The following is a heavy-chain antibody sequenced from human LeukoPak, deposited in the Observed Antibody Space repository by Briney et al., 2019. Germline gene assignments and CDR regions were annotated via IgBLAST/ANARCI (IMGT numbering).Heavy chain of an antibody. CDR2: IYYSGST. CDR3: ARVAATSGLTENFDY. J-gene: IGHJ4*02. Sequence: SETLSLTCTVSGGSISSYYWSWIRQPPGKGLEWIGYIYYSGSTYYNPSLKSRVTISVDTSKNQFSLKLSSVTAADTAVYYCARVAATSGLTENFDYWGQGTLVTVSS. V-gene: IGHV4-59*08. CDR1: GGSISSYY. D-gene: IGHD5-12*01.